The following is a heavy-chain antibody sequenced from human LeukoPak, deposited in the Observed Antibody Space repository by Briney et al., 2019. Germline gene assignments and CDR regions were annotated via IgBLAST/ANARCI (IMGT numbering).Heavy chain of an antibody. Sequence: ASVKVSCKASGYTFTSYGISWVRQAPGQGLEWMGWISAYNGNTNYAQKLQGRVTMTTDTSTSTAYMELRSLRSDDTAVYYCARQPSSSKIYYYMDVWAKGPRSPSP. CDR3: ARQPSSSKIYYYMDV. CDR2: ISAYNGNT. J-gene: IGHJ6*03. CDR1: GYTFTSYG. V-gene: IGHV1-18*01. D-gene: IGHD2-2*01.